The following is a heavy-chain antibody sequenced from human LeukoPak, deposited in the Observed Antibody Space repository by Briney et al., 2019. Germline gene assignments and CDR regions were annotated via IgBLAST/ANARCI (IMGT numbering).Heavy chain of an antibody. CDR2: IYYSGST. D-gene: IGHD3-10*01. V-gene: IGHV4-59*02. J-gene: IGHJ6*02. Sequence: PSETLSLTCTVSGGSVSSNYWSWIRQPPGKGLEWIGYIYYSGSTNYNPSLKSRVTMSVDTSKNQFSLKLSSVTAADTAVYYCARDPDYYGSGSSQSPHYYYYYGMDVWGQGTTVTVSS. CDR3: ARDPDYYGSGSSQSPHYYYYYGMDV. CDR1: GGSVSSNY.